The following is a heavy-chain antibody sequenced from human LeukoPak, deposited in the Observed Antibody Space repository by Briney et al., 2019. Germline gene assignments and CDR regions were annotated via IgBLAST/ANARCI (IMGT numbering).Heavy chain of an antibody. V-gene: IGHV1-69*05. D-gene: IGHD3-3*01. J-gene: IGHJ4*02. Sequence: ASVKVSCKASGGTFSSYAISWVRQAPGQGLEWMGRIIPIFGTANYAQKFQGRVTITTDESTSTAYMELSRLRSDDTAVYYCARVEGLYYDFWSGYLGYWGQGTLVTVSS. CDR3: ARVEGLYYDFWSGYLGY. CDR1: GGTFSSYA. CDR2: IIPIFGTA.